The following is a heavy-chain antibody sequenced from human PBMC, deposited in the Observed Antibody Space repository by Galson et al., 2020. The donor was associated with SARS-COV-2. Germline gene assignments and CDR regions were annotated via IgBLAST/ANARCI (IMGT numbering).Heavy chain of an antibody. J-gene: IGHJ4*02. CDR1: GFTFSSYG. Sequence: GESLKISCAASGFTFSSYGMHWVRQAPGKGLEWVAVIWYDGSKKYYADSVKGRFTISRDNSKNTLYLQMNSLRAEDTAVYYCASSSWYGAPFDYWGQGTLVTVSS. V-gene: IGHV3-33*01. D-gene: IGHD6-13*01. CDR2: IWYDGSKK. CDR3: ASSSWYGAPFDY.